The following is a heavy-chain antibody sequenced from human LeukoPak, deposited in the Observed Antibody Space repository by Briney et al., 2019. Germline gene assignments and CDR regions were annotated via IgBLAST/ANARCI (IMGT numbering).Heavy chain of an antibody. Sequence: SQTLSLTCTVSGGSISSGSYYWSWIRQPPGKGLEWIGYIYYRGSTYYNPSLKSRVTMSVDMSKNQFSLKLSSVTAADTAVYYCAREGSLPSYYYYYMDVWGKGTTVTVSS. CDR2: IYYRGST. J-gene: IGHJ6*03. V-gene: IGHV4-30-4*08. D-gene: IGHD6-19*01. CDR1: GGSISSGSYY. CDR3: AREGSLPSYYYYYMDV.